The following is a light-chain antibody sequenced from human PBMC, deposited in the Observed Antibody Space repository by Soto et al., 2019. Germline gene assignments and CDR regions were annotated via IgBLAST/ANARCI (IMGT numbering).Light chain of an antibody. J-gene: IGLJ1*01. Sequence: QSALTQPASVSGSPGQSITISCTGTNSDVGGYNYVSWYQQHPGKAPKLIIYEVSHRPSGASNHFSGYKSGNTASLTISGLQAEDEADYYCSSYTTTSTPCVFGTGTKVTVL. CDR2: EVS. CDR1: NSDVGGYNY. V-gene: IGLV2-14*01. CDR3: SSYTTTSTPCV.